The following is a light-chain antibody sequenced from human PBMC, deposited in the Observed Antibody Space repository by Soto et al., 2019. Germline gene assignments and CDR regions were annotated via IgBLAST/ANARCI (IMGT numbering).Light chain of an antibody. CDR2: EVT. CDR3: SSYAGSKNFVV. V-gene: IGLV2-8*01. J-gene: IGLJ2*01. CDR1: SSDVGGYDF. Sequence: QSALTQLPSTSGSPGQSVTISCTGTSSDVGGYDFVSWYQQHPGKAPNLMIYEVTKRPSGVPDRFSGSKSGNTASLTVSGLQAEDEAYYYCSSYAGSKNFVVFGGGTKLTVL.